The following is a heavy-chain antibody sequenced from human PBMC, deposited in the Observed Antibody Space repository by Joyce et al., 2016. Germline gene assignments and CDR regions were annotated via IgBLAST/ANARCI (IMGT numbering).Heavy chain of an antibody. CDR1: GGSISSYY. J-gene: IGHJ6*02. D-gene: IGHD3-10*01. CDR2: IYYNGTT. Sequence: QVQLQESGPGLVKPSETLSLTCTVSGGSISSYYWSWIRQPPGKGLEWIGYIYYNGTTNYNPSLKSRVTISVNMSKNQFSLNLSSVTAADTGMYYCARNKVTVHRGVITPGMDVWGQGTTVTVSS. CDR3: ARNKVTVHRGVITPGMDV. V-gene: IGHV4-59*01.